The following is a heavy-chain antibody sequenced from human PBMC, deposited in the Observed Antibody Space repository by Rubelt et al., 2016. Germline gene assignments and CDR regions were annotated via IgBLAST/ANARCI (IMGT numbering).Heavy chain of an antibody. Sequence: QLQLQESGPGLVKPSETLSLTCSVAGGSISSSSYYWGWIRQAPVKGLEWIGSVRYSCGTYYNPSLKSRVTISVDTSKNQFSLRLGSVTAADTAVYYCARGRNPDYWGQGTRVTVSS. CDR3: ARGRNPDY. D-gene: IGHD1-14*01. CDR1: GGSISSSSYY. V-gene: IGHV4-39*07. CDR2: VRYSCGT. J-gene: IGHJ4*02.